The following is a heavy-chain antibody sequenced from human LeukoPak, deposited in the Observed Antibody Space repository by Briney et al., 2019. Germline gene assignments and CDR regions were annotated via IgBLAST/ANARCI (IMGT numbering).Heavy chain of an antibody. Sequence: GGSLRLSCAASGFTFSSYGMHWVRQAPGKGLEWVAVISYDGSNKYYADSVKGRFTISRDNSKNTLYLQMNSLRAEDTAVYYCAKLQSPGYYDSSGYYYSHYYGDYWGQGTLVTVSS. CDR1: GFTFSSYG. CDR3: AKLQSPGYYDSSGYYYSHYYGDY. CDR2: ISYDGSNK. J-gene: IGHJ4*02. D-gene: IGHD3-22*01. V-gene: IGHV3-30*18.